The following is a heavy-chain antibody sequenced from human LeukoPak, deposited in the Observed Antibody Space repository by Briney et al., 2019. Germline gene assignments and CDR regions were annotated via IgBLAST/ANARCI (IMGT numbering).Heavy chain of an antibody. CDR2: IYYSGST. CDR1: GGSLSSSSYY. D-gene: IGHD3-22*01. J-gene: IGHJ4*02. Sequence: SETLSLTCTVSGGSLSSSSYYWGWLRQPPGRGLEWIGSIYYSGSTYYSPSLKSRVTISVHTSKNQFSLKLSSVTAADTAVYYCARLPRFYDTSGYKYYFDYWGQGTLVTVSS. V-gene: IGHV4-39*01. CDR3: ARLPRFYDTSGYKYYFDY.